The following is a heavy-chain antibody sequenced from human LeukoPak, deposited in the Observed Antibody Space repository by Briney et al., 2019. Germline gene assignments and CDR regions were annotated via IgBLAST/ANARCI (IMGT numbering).Heavy chain of an antibody. D-gene: IGHD6-19*01. V-gene: IGHV3-53*05. J-gene: IGHJ3*02. Sequence: GGSLRLSCAASGFTFSSYWMSWVRQAPGKGLEWVSVIYAGGSTRYADSVKGRFTISRDNAKNSLYLQMNSLRAEDTALYYCAKYQSSVAGYGDAFDIWGQGTMVTVSS. CDR1: GFTFSSYW. CDR2: IYAGGST. CDR3: AKYQSSVAGYGDAFDI.